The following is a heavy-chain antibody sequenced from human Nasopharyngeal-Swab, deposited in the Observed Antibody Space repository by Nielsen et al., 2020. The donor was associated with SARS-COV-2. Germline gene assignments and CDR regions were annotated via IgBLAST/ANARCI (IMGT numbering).Heavy chain of an antibody. CDR1: GFTFSHYF. V-gene: IGHV1-46*01. D-gene: IGHD6-13*01. Sequence: ASVKVSCKASGFTFSHYFMHWVRQAPGQGLEWMGVITPSSGATNYARKFRGRVTMTRDPSTSTVYLDLSSLKSEDTAVYFCASEPGGMAAPGKHFDPWGQGTLVTVSS. J-gene: IGHJ5*02. CDR3: ASEPGGMAAPGKHFDP. CDR2: ITPSSGAT.